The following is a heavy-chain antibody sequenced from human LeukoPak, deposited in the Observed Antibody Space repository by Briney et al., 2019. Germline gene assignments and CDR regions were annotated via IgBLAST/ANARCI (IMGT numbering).Heavy chain of an antibody. CDR2: IYHSGST. D-gene: IGHD3-22*01. Sequence: SQTLSLTCAVSGGSISSGGYYWSWIRQPPGKGLEWIGYIYHSGSTYYNPSLKSRVTISVDRSKNQFSLKLSSVTAADTAVYYCARRYYDSSGYYYGAFDIWGQGTMVTVSS. CDR1: GGSISSGGYY. V-gene: IGHV4-30-2*01. CDR3: ARRYYDSSGYYYGAFDI. J-gene: IGHJ3*02.